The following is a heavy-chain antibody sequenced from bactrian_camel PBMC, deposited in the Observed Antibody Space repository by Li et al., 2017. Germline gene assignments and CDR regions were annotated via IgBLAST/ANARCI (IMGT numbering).Heavy chain of an antibody. J-gene: IGHJ4*01. Sequence: VQLVESGGGSVQAGGSLRLSCATSGYTFSTWCMGWFRQAPGKGLEWVSVMRAEEDEEDTTHYVDSVKGRFAISRDNAKNTLYLQMNSLKPEDTAMYYCAAKRCWAPDSANYWGQGTQVTVS. CDR1: GYTFSTWC. CDR3: AAKRCWAPDSANY. CDR2: EEDEEDTT. D-gene: IGHD3*01. V-gene: IGHV3S40*01.